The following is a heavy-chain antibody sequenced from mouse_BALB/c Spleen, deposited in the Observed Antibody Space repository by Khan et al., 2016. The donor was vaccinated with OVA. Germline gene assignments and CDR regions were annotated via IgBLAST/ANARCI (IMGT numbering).Heavy chain of an antibody. CDR1: GFTFSSYG. J-gene: IGHJ2*01. V-gene: IGHV5-6-3*01. Sequence: EVELVESGGGLVQPGGSLKLSCAVSGFTFSSYGMSWVRQTPDKRLELVATINSNGGSTYYPDCETGRSTISRDTAKNTLYLQMSSLKSEDTAVYYGTRMARTINWGQGTTLTVSS. CDR2: INSNGGST. CDR3: TRMARTIN.